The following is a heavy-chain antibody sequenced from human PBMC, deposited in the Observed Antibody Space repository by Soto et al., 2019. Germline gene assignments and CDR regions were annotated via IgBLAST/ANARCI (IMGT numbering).Heavy chain of an antibody. CDR3: ARRWDSSSSGSYYYGMDV. Sequence: SETLSLTCTVSGGSISSSSYYWGWIRQPPGKGLEWIGSIYYSGSTYYNPSLKSRVTISVDTSKNQFSLKLSSVTAADTAVYYCARRWDSSSSGSYYYGMDVWGQGTTVTVS. V-gene: IGHV4-39*01. CDR2: IYYSGST. CDR1: GGSISSSSYY. D-gene: IGHD6-6*01. J-gene: IGHJ6*02.